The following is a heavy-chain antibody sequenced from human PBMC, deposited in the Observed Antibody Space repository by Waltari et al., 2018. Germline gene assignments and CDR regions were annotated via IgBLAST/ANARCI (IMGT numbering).Heavy chain of an antibody. V-gene: IGHV4-4*02. CDR2: GQYSGRS. CDR1: GDSMSSTDW. D-gene: IGHD2-15*01. Sequence: QLQLQESGPGLVKPSGTLSLRCTVSGDSMSSTDWWSGVRQSPQKGLEWIGQGQYSGRSNYNPAFASRVTVSIDTSNNQFTLKLTSATAADTAMYYCARDRGRGIYLDTWGPGMQVTVSP. J-gene: IGHJ5*02. CDR3: ARDRGRGIYLDT.